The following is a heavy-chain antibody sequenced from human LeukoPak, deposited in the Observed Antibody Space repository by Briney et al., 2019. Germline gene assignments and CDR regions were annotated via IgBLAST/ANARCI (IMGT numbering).Heavy chain of an antibody. V-gene: IGHV1-2*02. CDR2: INPNSGGT. CDR3: AREGYGGNSVRY. CDR1: GYTFTGYY. D-gene: IGHD4-23*01. J-gene: IGHJ4*02. Sequence: ASVKVSCKASGYTFTGYYMHWVRQPPGQGLEWMGWINPNSGGTNYAQKFEGRVTMTRDTSISTAYMELSRLRSDDTAVYYCAREGYGGNSVRYWGQGTLVTVSS.